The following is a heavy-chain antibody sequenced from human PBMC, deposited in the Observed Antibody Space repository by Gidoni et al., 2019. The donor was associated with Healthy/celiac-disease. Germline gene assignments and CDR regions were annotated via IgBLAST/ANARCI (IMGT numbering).Heavy chain of an antibody. Sequence: QVQLQESGPGLVKPSQTLSLTCTVSGGSISSGDYYWSWIRQPPGKGLEWIGYIYYSGSTYYNPSLKSRVTISVDTSKNQFSLKLSSVTAADTAVYYCARGRDCSGGSWYYGGGASWGIDFDYWGQGTLVTVSS. V-gene: IGHV4-30-4*01. CDR2: IYYSGST. CDR3: ARGRDCSGGSWYYGGGASWGIDFDY. CDR1: GGSISSGDYY. D-gene: IGHD2-15*01. J-gene: IGHJ4*02.